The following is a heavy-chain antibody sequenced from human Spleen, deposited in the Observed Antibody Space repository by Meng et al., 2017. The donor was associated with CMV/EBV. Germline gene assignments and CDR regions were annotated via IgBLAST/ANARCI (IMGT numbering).Heavy chain of an antibody. J-gene: IGHJ6*02. CDR3: AKAGTDIVVVPAAIGSYYYYGMDV. V-gene: IGHV3-23*01. CDR2: ISGSGGST. CDR1: GFTFSSYA. Sequence: GGSLRLSCAASGFTFSSYAMSWVRQAPGKGLEWVSAISGSGGSTYYADSVKGRFTISRDNSKNTLYLQMNSLRAEDTAVYYCAKAGTDIVVVPAAIGSYYYYGMDVWGQGTTVTVSS. D-gene: IGHD2-2*02.